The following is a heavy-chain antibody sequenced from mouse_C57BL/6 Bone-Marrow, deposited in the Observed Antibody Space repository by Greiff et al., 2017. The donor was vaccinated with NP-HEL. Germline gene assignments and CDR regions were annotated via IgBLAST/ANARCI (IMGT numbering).Heavy chain of an antibody. CDR3: ARDPDWYFDV. J-gene: IGHJ1*03. CDR1: GFTFSSYA. Sequence: EVKLMESGGGLVKPGGSLKLSCAASGFTFSSYAMSWVRQTPEKRLEWVATISDGGSYTYYPDNVKGRFTISRDNAKNNLYLQISHLKSEDTAMYYCARDPDWYFDVWGTGTTVTVSS. V-gene: IGHV5-4*01. CDR2: ISDGGSYT.